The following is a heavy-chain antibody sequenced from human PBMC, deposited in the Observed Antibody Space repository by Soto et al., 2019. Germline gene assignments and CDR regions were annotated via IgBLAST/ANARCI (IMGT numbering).Heavy chain of an antibody. CDR2: VSGSGDSGTGDRT. D-gene: IGHD3-22*01. CDR3: AKSRYYDSSGPLRP. CDR1: GFTFSDYG. J-gene: IGHJ5*01. V-gene: IGHV3-23*01. Sequence: EVQLSESGGGLVEPGGSLRLSCAASGFTFSDYGMSWVRQAPGKGLEWVSGVSGSGDSGTGDRTYYADSVKGRFTISRDNSKNTLYLQINSLRAEDTAVYYCAKSRYYDSSGPLRPWGQGTLVTVSS.